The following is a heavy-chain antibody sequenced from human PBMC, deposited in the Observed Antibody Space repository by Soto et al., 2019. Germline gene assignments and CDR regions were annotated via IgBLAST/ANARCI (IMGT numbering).Heavy chain of an antibody. CDR1: GCMFVGYG. CDR3: ARDPFGITSEGFGLDRDF. J-gene: IGHJ4*02. CDR2: ISGSGGST. D-gene: IGHD3-16*01. Sequence: GGSLRLSSTAAGCMFVGYGRHWVRQNPGKGLERVSAISGSGGSTYHADSVKGRFTISRDNSKTTLYLQMNSLRAEDTAVYYCARDPFGITSEGFGLDRDFWGQGTLVTSPQ. V-gene: IGHV3-23*01.